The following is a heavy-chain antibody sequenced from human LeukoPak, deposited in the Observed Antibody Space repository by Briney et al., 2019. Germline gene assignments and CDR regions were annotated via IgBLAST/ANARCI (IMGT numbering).Heavy chain of an antibody. CDR2: INHSGST. CDR1: GGSFSGYY. Sequence: PSETLSLTCAVYGGSFSGYYWSWIRQPPGKGLEWIGEINHSGSTNYNPSLKSRVTISVDMSKNQFSLKLSSVTAADTAVYYCAKDRDTSSAQAGSAFDCWGQGTLVTVSS. D-gene: IGHD6-19*01. J-gene: IGHJ4*02. CDR3: AKDRDTSSAQAGSAFDC. V-gene: IGHV4-34*01.